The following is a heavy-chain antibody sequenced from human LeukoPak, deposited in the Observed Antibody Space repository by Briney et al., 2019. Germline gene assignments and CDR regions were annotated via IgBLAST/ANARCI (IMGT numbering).Heavy chain of an antibody. CDR1: GGTFSSYA. V-gene: IGHV1-69*05. D-gene: IGHD2-15*01. CDR3: AYSTLGYCSGGSCPFPNS. Sequence: SVKVSCKASGGTFSSYAISWVRQAPGQGLEWMGGIIPIFGTANYAQKFQGRVTITTDESTSTAYMELSSLRSEDTAVYYCAYSTLGYCSGGSCPFPNSWGQGTMVTVSS. J-gene: IGHJ3*01. CDR2: IIPIFGTA.